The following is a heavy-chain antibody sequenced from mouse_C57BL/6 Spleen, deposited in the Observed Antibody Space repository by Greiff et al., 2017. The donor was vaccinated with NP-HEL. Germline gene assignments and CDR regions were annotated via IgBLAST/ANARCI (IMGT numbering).Heavy chain of an antibody. J-gene: IGHJ3*01. D-gene: IGHD2-5*01. CDR2: INPNNGGT. Sequence: EVQLQQSGPELVKPGASVKIPCKASGYTFTDYNMDWVKQSHGKSLEWIGDINPNNGGTIYNQKFKGKATLTVDKSSSTAYMELRSLTSEDTAVYYCARTYYSNYLAYWGQGTLVTVSA. CDR1: GYTFTDYN. CDR3: ARTYYSNYLAY. V-gene: IGHV1-18*01.